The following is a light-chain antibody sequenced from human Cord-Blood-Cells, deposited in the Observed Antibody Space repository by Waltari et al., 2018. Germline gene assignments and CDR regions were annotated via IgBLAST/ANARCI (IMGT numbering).Light chain of an antibody. Sequence: QSVLTQPPSVSGAPGQRVTISCTGSSSNIRAGYDVHLYQQLPGTAPKLLIYGNSNRPSGVPDRFSGSKSGTSASLAITGLQAEDEADYYCQSYDSSLSGWVFGGGTKLTVL. J-gene: IGLJ3*02. CDR1: SSNIRAGYD. V-gene: IGLV1-40*01. CDR2: GNS. CDR3: QSYDSSLSGWV.